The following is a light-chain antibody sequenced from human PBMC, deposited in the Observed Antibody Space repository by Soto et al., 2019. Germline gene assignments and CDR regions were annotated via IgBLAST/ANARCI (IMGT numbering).Light chain of an antibody. CDR1: QSVSSTY. CDR2: GAS. J-gene: IGKJ1*01. V-gene: IGKV3-20*01. Sequence: EIVLPQSPGTLSLSPGERATLSCRASQSVSSTYLAWYQQKPGQAPRLLIYGASNRATGIPDRFSGSGSGTDFTLTISRLEPEDFAVYYCQQYGGSRWTFGQGTMVDI. CDR3: QQYGGSRWT.